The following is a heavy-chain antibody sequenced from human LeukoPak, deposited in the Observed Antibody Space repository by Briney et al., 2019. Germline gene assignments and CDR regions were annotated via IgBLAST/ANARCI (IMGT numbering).Heavy chain of an antibody. D-gene: IGHD5-24*01. CDR3: AKDDGLYYFDS. CDR2: ISYDGSIE. V-gene: IGHV3-30*18. Sequence: GGSLRLSCAASGFTFSSYGMHWVRQAPGKGLEWVAVISYDGSIEYYADSVKGRFTISRDNSKNTLYLQMHSLRAEDTTVYYCAKDDGLYYFDSWGQGTLVTVSS. J-gene: IGHJ4*02. CDR1: GFTFSSYG.